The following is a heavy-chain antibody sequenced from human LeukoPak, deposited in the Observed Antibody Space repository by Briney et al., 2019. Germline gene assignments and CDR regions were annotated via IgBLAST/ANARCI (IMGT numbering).Heavy chain of an antibody. J-gene: IGHJ6*02. V-gene: IGHV3-9*01. CDR1: GFTFDDNA. CDR2: ISWNSGSI. CDR3: ARDTHGMDV. Sequence: PGGSLRFSGAASGFTFDDNAMPWVRKAPGKGLKGVSGISWNSGSIGYADSVKGRFPISRDNAKNSLYLQMNSLRAEDTALYYCARDTHGMDVWGQGTTVTVSS.